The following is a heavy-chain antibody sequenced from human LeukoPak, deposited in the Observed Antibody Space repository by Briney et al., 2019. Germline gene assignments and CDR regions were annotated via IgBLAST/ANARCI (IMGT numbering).Heavy chain of an antibody. V-gene: IGHV4-38-2*01. Sequence: SETLSLTCAVSGYSISSGYYWGWIRPPPGKGLEWVGSIYHSGSTYYNPSLKSRVTISVDTSKNQFSLKLSSVTAADTAVYYCARLQWLPRFYFEYWGEGTLVTVSS. J-gene: IGHJ4*02. D-gene: IGHD6-19*01. CDR1: GYSISSGYY. CDR2: IYHSGST. CDR3: ARLQWLPRFYFEY.